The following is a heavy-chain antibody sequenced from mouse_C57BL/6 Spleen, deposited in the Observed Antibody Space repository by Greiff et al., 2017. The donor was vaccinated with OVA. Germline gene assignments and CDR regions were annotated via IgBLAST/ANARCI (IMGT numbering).Heavy chain of an antibody. Sequence: VQLQQSGTVLARPGASVKMSCKTSGYTFTSYWMHWVKQRPGQGLEWIGAIYPGNSDTSYNQKFKGKAKLTAVTSASTAYMELSSLTNEDSAVYYCTRSGRGTTVVDYAMDYWGQGTSVTVSS. CDR3: TRSGRGTTVVDYAMDY. CDR2: IYPGNSDT. D-gene: IGHD1-1*01. CDR1: GYTFTSYW. J-gene: IGHJ4*01. V-gene: IGHV1-5*01.